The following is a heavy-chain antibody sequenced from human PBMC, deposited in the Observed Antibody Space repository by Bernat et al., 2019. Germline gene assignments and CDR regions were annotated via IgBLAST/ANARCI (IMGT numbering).Heavy chain of an antibody. CDR2: ISGSGGST. Sequence: VQLVESGGGLVKPGGSLRLSCAASGFTFSDYYMSWVRQAPGKGLEWVSAISGSGGSTYYADSVKGRFTISRDNSKNTLYLQMNSLRAEDTAVYYCANPYYYDSSGYFGYFDYWGQGTLVTVSS. J-gene: IGHJ4*02. CDR1: GFTFSDYY. V-gene: IGHV3-23*04. D-gene: IGHD3-22*01. CDR3: ANPYYYDSSGYFGYFDY.